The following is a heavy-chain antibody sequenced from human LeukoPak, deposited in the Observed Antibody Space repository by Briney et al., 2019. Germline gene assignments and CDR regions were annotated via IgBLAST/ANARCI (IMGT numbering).Heavy chain of an antibody. CDR3: ARAYVDTAISFDR. Sequence: GASVKVSCKASGYTFTSYGISWVRHAPGQGLEWMGWISAYNGNTKYAQKLQGRVNMTTDTSTSTAYMELRSLRSDDTAVYYCARAYVDTAISFDRWGEGTLVTVSS. CDR1: GYTFTSYG. D-gene: IGHD5-18*01. J-gene: IGHJ5*02. CDR2: ISAYNGNT. V-gene: IGHV1-18*01.